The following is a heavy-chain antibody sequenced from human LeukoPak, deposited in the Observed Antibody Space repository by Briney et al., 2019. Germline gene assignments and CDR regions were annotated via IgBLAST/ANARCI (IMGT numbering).Heavy chain of an antibody. Sequence: SETLSLTCTVSGGSISSSSYYWSWIRQPPGKGLEWIGEINHSGSTNYNPSLKSRVTISVDTSKNQFSLKLSSVTAADTAVYYCARGRTLYYYGSGSYRIWGQGTMVTVSS. J-gene: IGHJ3*02. D-gene: IGHD3-10*01. V-gene: IGHV4-39*07. CDR1: GGSISSSSYY. CDR3: ARGRTLYYYGSGSYRI. CDR2: INHSGST.